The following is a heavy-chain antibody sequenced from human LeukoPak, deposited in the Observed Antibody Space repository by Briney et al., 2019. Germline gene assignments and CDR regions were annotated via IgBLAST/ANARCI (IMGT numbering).Heavy chain of an antibody. CDR1: GGTFTSYA. CDR3: ARDPYSSSWHDAFDI. J-gene: IGHJ3*02. Sequence: GSSVKVSCKASGGTFTSYAISWVRQAPGQGLEWMGGIIPIFGTANYAQKFQGRVTITADESTSTAYMELSSLRSEDTAVHYCARDPYSSSWHDAFDIWGQGTMVTVSS. V-gene: IGHV1-69*01. D-gene: IGHD6-13*01. CDR2: IIPIFGTA.